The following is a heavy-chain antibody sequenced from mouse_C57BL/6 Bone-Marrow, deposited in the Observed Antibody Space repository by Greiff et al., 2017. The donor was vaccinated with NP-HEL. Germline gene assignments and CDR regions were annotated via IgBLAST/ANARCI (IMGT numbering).Heavy chain of an antibody. Sequence: EVKLQESGGGLVQPGGSLSLSCAASGFTFTDYYMSWVRQPPGKALEWLGFIRNKANGYTTEYSASVKGRFTISRDNSQSILYRQMNALRAEDSATYYYARSYYYGSPWFAYWGQGTLVTVSA. D-gene: IGHD1-1*01. CDR2: IRNKANGYTT. J-gene: IGHJ3*01. CDR1: GFTFTDYY. CDR3: ARSYYYGSPWFAY. V-gene: IGHV7-3*01.